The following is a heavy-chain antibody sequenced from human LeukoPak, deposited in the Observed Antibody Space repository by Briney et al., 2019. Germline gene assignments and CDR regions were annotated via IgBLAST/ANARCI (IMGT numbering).Heavy chain of an antibody. V-gene: IGHV3-23*01. CDR1: GFTFSSYS. CDR3: AKKDRSADAFDI. D-gene: IGHD2-15*01. Sequence: PGGSLRLSCAASGFTFSSYSMNWVRQAPGKGLEWVSAISGSGGSTYYADSVKGRFTISRDNSKNTLYLQMNSLRAEDTAVYYCAKKDRSADAFDIWGQGTMVTVSS. J-gene: IGHJ3*02. CDR2: ISGSGGST.